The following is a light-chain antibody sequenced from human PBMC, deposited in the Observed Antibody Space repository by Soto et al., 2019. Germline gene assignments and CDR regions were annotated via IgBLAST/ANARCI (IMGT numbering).Light chain of an antibody. Sequence: EIVMTQSPATLSVSPGERATLSCRASQSVDSNLTWYQQKPGQSPRLLIYDTSTRATGVPARFIGSGSGTDFTLTISSLQSEDFAVYYCQGYNSWRRISFGQGTRLEIK. V-gene: IGKV3-15*01. J-gene: IGKJ5*01. CDR1: QSVDSN. CDR3: QGYNSWRRIS. CDR2: DTS.